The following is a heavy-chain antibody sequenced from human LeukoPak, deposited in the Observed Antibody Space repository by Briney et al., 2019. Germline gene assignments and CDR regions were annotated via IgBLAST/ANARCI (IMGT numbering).Heavy chain of an antibody. CDR1: GFTFGDYA. CDR2: IRSKAYGGTT. J-gene: IGHJ4*02. D-gene: IGHD3-10*01. CDR3: TRWTYYYGTSDY. Sequence: GRSLRLSCTASGFTFGDYALSWVRQAPGKGLEWVGFIRSKAYGGTTEYAASVKGRFTISRDDSKSIAYLQMNSLKAEDTAVYYCTRWTYYYGTSDYWGQGTLVTVSS. V-gene: IGHV3-49*04.